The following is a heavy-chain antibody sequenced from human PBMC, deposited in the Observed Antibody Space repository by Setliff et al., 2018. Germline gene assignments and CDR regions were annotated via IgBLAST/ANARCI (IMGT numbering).Heavy chain of an antibody. D-gene: IGHD2-15*01. J-gene: IGHJ4*02. CDR3: ARTCSGSGCYAGLES. CDR2: IYNIGET. CDR1: GFTVSNDF. V-gene: IGHV3-53*01. Sequence: GGSLRLSCVVSGFTVSNDFMGWVRQAPGKGLEWVSVIYNIGETRYADSVKGRFTISRDKSKNTLYLHLSSLRAEDTATYYCARTCSGSGCYAGLESWGQGTPVTVSS.